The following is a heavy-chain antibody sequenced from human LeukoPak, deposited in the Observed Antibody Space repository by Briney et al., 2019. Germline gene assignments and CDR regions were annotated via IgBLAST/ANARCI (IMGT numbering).Heavy chain of an antibody. D-gene: IGHD6-19*01. Sequence: ASVNVSCKASGYTFTSYYMHWVRQAPGQGLEWMGIINPSGGSTSYAQKFQGRVTITADESTSTAYMELSSLRSEDTAVYYCATASLLAGPMAPFYYYGMDVWGQGTTVTVSS. CDR1: GYTFTSYY. V-gene: IGHV1-46*01. CDR2: INPSGGST. CDR3: ATASLLAGPMAPFYYYGMDV. J-gene: IGHJ6*02.